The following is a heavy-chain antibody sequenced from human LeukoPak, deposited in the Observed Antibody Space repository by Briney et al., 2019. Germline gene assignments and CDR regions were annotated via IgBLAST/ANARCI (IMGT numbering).Heavy chain of an antibody. J-gene: IGHJ4*02. Sequence: GGSLRLSCAASGFTFSSYAMSWLRQAPGKGLEWFSAISGSGGSTYYADSVKGRFTISRDNSKNTLYLQMNSLRAEDTAVYYCAKDHRVYNSGFDYWGQGTLVTVSS. D-gene: IGHD5-24*01. CDR3: AKDHRVYNSGFDY. CDR1: GFTFSSYA. CDR2: ISGSGGST. V-gene: IGHV3-23*01.